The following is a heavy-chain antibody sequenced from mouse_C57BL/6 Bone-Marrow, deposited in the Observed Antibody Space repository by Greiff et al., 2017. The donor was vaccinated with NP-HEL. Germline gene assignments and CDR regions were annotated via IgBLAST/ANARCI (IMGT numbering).Heavy chain of an antibody. CDR2: IYPGDGDT. J-gene: IGHJ2*01. V-gene: IGHV1-80*01. CDR1: GYAFSSYW. D-gene: IGHD2-4*01. Sequence: VKLMESGAELVKPGASVKISCKASGYAFSSYWMNWVKQRPGKGLEWIGQIYPGDGDTNYNGKFKGKATLTADKSSSTAYMQLSSLTSEDSAVYFCARWGWDYDVYWGQGTTLTVSS. CDR3: ARWGWDYDVY.